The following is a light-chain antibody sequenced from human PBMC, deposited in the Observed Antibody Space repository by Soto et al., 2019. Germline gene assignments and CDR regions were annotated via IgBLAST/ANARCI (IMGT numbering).Light chain of an antibody. J-gene: IGKJ2*01. V-gene: IGKV1-5*03. CDR1: QSISSW. CDR2: GAS. CDR3: QHYDTYPYT. Sequence: DTQMTQSPSTLSAYVGDRVTITCRASQSISSWLAWYQQKPGKAPKLLIYGASNLESGVPSRVSGSGSGTEFTLTISSLQPDDSATYYCQHYDTYPYTFGQGTKLEIK.